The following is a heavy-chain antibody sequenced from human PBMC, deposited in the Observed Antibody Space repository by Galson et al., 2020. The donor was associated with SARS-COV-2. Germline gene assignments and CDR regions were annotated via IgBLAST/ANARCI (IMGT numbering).Heavy chain of an antibody. V-gene: IGHV4-59*01. J-gene: IGHJ6*02. CDR3: ARDPAPLYGDNYYYGMDV. CDR1: DVSLTSYY. D-gene: IGHD4-17*01. CDR2: ISYIGSP. Sequence: SAPLSLTCSVSDVSLTSYYFIWILHPPFHLLSFLFYISYIGSPNYNPSLRSRVTILVDLSKNQFSLKLSSVTAADTAVYYCARDPAPLYGDNYYYGMDVWGRGTTVTVSS.